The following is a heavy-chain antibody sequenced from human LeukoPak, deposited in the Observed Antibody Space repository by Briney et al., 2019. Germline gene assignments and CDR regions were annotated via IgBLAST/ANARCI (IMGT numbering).Heavy chain of an antibody. CDR3: AREGNTGSQGGMDV. CDR2: IYSGGST. CDR1: GFTVSSDH. V-gene: IGHV3-53*01. D-gene: IGHD1-26*01. J-gene: IGHJ6*02. Sequence: PGGSLRLSCAASGFTVSSDHMSWVRQAPGKGLEWVSVIYSGGSTYYADSVKGRFTISRDSSKNMLYPQMNSLRAEDTAVYYCAREGNTGSQGGMDVWGQGTTVTVSS.